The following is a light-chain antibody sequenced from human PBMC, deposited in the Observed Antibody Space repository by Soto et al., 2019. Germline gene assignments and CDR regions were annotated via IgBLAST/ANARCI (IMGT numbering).Light chain of an antibody. CDR2: GAS. V-gene: IGKV1-5*01. J-gene: IGKJ1*01. CDR3: QQYDSFSGT. CDR1: QSIINW. Sequence: DVQMTQSPSTLSASVGGRVTITCRASQSIINWLAWYQQKPGKAPKLLIYGASSLESGVPSRFSGSGSGTEFTLTITNLQPDDFATYYCQQYDSFSGTFGQGTNVDIK.